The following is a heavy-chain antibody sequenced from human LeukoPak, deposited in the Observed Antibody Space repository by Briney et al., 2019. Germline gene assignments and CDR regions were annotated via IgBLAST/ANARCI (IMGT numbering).Heavy chain of an antibody. Sequence: GASVKVSCKASGYTFTSYSISWVRQAPGQGLEWMGGIIPIFGTANYAQKFQGRVTITVDESTSTAYMELSSLRSEDTAVYYCARARWKGAAAGPFDYWGQGTLVTVSS. J-gene: IGHJ4*02. CDR1: GYTFTSYS. V-gene: IGHV1-69*13. CDR3: ARARWKGAAAGPFDY. CDR2: IIPIFGTA. D-gene: IGHD6-13*01.